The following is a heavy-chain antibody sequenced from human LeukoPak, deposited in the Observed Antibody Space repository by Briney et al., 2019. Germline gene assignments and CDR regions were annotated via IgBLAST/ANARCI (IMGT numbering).Heavy chain of an antibody. V-gene: IGHV4-30-2*01. CDR3: ARASGYSSSAPFDY. Sequence: SETLSLTCAVSGGSISSGSYSWSWIRQPPGKGLEWIGYIYPRGSTYYNPSLKSRVILSLDKSANQFSLNLSSVTAADTAVYYCARASGYSSSAPFDYWGQGTLATVSS. CDR1: GGSISSGSYS. CDR2: IYPRGST. J-gene: IGHJ4*02. D-gene: IGHD6-6*01.